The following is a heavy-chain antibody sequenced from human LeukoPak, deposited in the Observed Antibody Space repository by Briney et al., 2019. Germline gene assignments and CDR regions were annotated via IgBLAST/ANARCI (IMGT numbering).Heavy chain of an antibody. J-gene: IGHJ4*02. V-gene: IGHV1-69*05. CDR2: IIPIFGTA. D-gene: IGHD3-10*01. Sequence: ASVKVSCKASGGTFSSYAISWVRRAPGQGLEWMGRIIPIFGTANYAQKFQGRVTITTDESTSTAYMELSSLRSEDTAVYYCASDVDGMVRGGPPHFDYWGQGTLVTVSS. CDR1: GGTFSSYA. CDR3: ASDVDGMVRGGPPHFDY.